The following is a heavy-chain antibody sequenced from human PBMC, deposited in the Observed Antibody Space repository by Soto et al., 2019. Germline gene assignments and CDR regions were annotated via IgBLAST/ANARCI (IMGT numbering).Heavy chain of an antibody. CDR2: IYYSGST. V-gene: IGHV4-39*01. CDR1: GGSISSSSYY. Sequence: SETLSLTCTVSGGSISSSSYYWGWIRQPPGKGLEWIGSIYYSGSTYYNPSLKSRVTISVDTSKNQFSLKLSSVTAADTAVYYCARGVSVVVPAAMGDGGMDVWGKGTTVTVSS. CDR3: ARGVSVVVPAAMGDGGMDV. J-gene: IGHJ6*03. D-gene: IGHD2-2*01.